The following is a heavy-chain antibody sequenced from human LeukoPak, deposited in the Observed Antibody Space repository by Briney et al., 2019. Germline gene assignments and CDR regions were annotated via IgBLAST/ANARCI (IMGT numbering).Heavy chain of an antibody. CDR3: AKGSSSWYPFDY. Sequence: GGSLRLSCAASGFTFSSYAMSWVRQAPGKGLECVSAISGGGDSTYFADSVKGRFTISRDNSKNTLYLQMNTLGAEATAVYYCAKGSSSWYPFDYWGQGTLVTVSS. D-gene: IGHD6-13*01. CDR1: GFTFSSYA. CDR2: ISGGGDST. J-gene: IGHJ4*02. V-gene: IGHV3-23*01.